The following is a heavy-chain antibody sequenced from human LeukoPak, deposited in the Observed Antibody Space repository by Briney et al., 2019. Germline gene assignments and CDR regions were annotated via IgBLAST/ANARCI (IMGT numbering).Heavy chain of an antibody. V-gene: IGHV3-33*02. CDR2: IWYDGSDK. CDR3: ARARRGGYYMDDHYYGMDV. CDR1: GFTLSSYG. D-gene: IGHD3-3*01. Sequence: GGSLRLSCAASGFTLSSYGMHWVRQAPGKGLEWVTVIWYDGSDKYYADSAKGRFTISRDNSKNTLFLQMNSLRAEDTAVYYCARARRGGYYMDDHYYGMDVWGQGTTVTVSS. J-gene: IGHJ6*02.